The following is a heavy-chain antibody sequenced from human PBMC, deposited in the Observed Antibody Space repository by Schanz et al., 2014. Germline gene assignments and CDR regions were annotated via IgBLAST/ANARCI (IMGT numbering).Heavy chain of an antibody. D-gene: IGHD3-22*01. CDR2: INPSGGST. CDR3: ARDIQYHYDTSGPVGAFDI. V-gene: IGHV1-46*01. CDR1: GYTFTRYY. Sequence: QVQLVQSGAEVKKPGASVKVSCRASGYTFTRYYMHWVRQAPGQGLEWMGIINPSGGSTDYAQKFQGRVTMTRDTSTSTVYMELSSLRSEDTAVYYCARDIQYHYDTSGPVGAFDIWGQGTVVTVSS. J-gene: IGHJ3*02.